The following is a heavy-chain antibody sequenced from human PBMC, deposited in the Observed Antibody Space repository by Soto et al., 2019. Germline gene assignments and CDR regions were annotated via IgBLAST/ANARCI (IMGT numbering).Heavy chain of an antibody. D-gene: IGHD2-8*01. CDR2: ISPSGSP. Sequence: QVQLQESGSRLVRPSQTLSLTCSVSRGSGSSGGYSWSWIRQAPGKGLEWMGFISPSGSPAYNPSLKRRVSISVDTSNNQISLALSSVTAADTAVYYCTRGVRAWGPGTLVTVSS. CDR1: RGSGSSGGYS. J-gene: IGHJ5*02. V-gene: IGHV4-30-2*01. CDR3: TRGVRA.